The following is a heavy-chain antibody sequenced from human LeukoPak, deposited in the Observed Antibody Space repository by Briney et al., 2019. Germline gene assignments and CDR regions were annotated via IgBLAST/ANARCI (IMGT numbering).Heavy chain of an antibody. CDR2: IKQDGSEK. CDR1: GFTFSSYR. D-gene: IGHD3-10*01. CDR3: ARDYYGSGSYL. V-gene: IGHV3-7*03. J-gene: IGHJ3*01. Sequence: GGSLRLSCAASGFTFSSYRMSWVRQAPGKGLEWVANIKQDGSEKYYVDSVKGRFTISRDNAKNSLYLQMNSLRAEDTAVYYCARDYYGSGSYLWGQGTMVTVSS.